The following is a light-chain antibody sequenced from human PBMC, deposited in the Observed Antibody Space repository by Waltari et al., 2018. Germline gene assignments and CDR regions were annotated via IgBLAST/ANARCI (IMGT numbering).Light chain of an antibody. Sequence: QSALTQPASVSGSPGQSITISCTGTSSDVGGYNYVSWYQHHPGKAPKFIIYEVSNRPSGVLNGFSGSRSGNTASLTISGLQAEDEADYYCSSYRSGTSVIFGGGTKVTVL. CDR2: EVS. J-gene: IGLJ2*01. CDR3: SSYRSGTSVI. V-gene: IGLV2-14*01. CDR1: SSDVGGYNY.